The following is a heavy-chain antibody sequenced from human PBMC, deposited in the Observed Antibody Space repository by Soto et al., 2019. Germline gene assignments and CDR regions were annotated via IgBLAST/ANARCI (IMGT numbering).Heavy chain of an antibody. D-gene: IGHD6-13*01. V-gene: IGHV3-30-3*01. Sequence: QVQLVESGGGVVQPGRSLRLSCAASGFTFSSYAMHWVRQAPGKGLEWVAVISYDGSNKYYADSVKGRFTISRDNSKNTLYLQMNSLRAEDTAVYYCARDTLLSSSWYERLVGYYYGMDVSGQGTTVTVSS. CDR2: ISYDGSNK. CDR1: GFTFSSYA. J-gene: IGHJ6*02. CDR3: ARDTLLSSSWYERLVGYYYGMDV.